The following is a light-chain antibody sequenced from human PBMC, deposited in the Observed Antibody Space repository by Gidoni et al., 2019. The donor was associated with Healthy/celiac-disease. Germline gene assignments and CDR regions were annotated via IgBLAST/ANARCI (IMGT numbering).Light chain of an antibody. CDR1: QRVSSN. V-gene: IGKV3-15*01. CDR3: QQYNNWPPWT. CDR2: GAS. J-gene: IGKJ1*01. Sequence: EIVMTQSPATLSVSPGERATLSCRSSQRVSSNLAWYQQKPGQAPRLLIYGASTRATGIPARFSGSGSGTEFTLTISSLQSEDFAVDYCQQYNNWPPWTFGQGTKVEIK.